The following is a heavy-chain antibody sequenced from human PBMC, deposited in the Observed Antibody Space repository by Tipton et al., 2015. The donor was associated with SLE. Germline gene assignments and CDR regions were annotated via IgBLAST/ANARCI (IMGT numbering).Heavy chain of an antibody. J-gene: IGHJ2*01. V-gene: IGHV3-7*01. Sequence: SLRLSCVGSGFNFTKYRMSWIRQAPGKGLQWVAHIKEDGVEQFYADSVKGWLTISRDNAKSSLFLQLNSLRVDDTAIYYCARVDVGYDSISGNYDWTIDPWGRGTLVTVSS. D-gene: IGHD3-10*01. CDR1: GFNFTKYR. CDR2: IKEDGVEQ. CDR3: ARVDVGYDSISGNYDWTIDP.